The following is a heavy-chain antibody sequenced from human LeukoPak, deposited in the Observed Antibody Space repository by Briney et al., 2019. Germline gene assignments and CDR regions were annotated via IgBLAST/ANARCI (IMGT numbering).Heavy chain of an antibody. CDR2: IYYSGST. CDR3: ARDRNVRPTKYYYGSGTTSGMDV. CDR1: GGSISSGGYY. J-gene: IGHJ6*04. D-gene: IGHD3-10*01. Sequence: SGTLSLTCTVSGGSISSGGYYWSWIRQHPGKGLEWIGYIYYSGSTYYNPSLKSRVTISVDTSKNQFSLKLSSVTAADTAVYYCARDRNVRPTKYYYGSGTTSGMDVWGKGTTVTVSS. V-gene: IGHV4-31*03.